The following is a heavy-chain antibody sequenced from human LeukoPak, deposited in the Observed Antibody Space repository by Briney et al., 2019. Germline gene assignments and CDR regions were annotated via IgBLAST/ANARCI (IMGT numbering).Heavy chain of an antibody. Sequence: GESLKISCKGSGYSFTSYWIGWVRQMPGKGLEWMGIIYPGDSDTRYSPSFQGQVTISADKSISTAYLQWSSLKASDTAMYYCARGRDCTSITCYGTDYWGQGTLVTVSS. D-gene: IGHD2-2*01. J-gene: IGHJ4*02. CDR3: ARGRDCTSITCYGTDY. CDR1: GYSFTSYW. CDR2: IYPGDSDT. V-gene: IGHV5-51*01.